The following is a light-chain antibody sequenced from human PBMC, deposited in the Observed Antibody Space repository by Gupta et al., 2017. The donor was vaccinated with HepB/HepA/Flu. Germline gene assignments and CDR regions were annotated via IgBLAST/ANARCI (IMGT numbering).Light chain of an antibody. CDR2: DVS. V-gene: IGLV2-14*01. Sequence: QSALTQPASVSGSPGQSITISCTGTSSDVGGYNYVSWYQQHPGKAPKLMMYDVSNRPSGVSKRFSGSKSGNTASLTICGLQAEDEADYYCRSYKSSSTHVFGTGTKLTVL. J-gene: IGLJ1*01. CDR1: SSDVGGYNY. CDR3: RSYKSSSTHV.